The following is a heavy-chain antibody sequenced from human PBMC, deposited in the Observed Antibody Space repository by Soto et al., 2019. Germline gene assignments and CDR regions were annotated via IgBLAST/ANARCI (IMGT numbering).Heavy chain of an antibody. D-gene: IGHD6-19*01. J-gene: IGHJ3*02. CDR1: GGSVSSGSYY. Sequence: SETLSLTCTVSGGSVSSGSYYWSWIRQPQGKGLEWIGYIYYSGSTNYNPSLKSRVTISVDTSKNQFSLKLSSLTAADTAVYYCAIDKRGGSSGWYIAFDIWGQGTMVTVSS. V-gene: IGHV4-61*01. CDR2: IYYSGST. CDR3: AIDKRGGSSGWYIAFDI.